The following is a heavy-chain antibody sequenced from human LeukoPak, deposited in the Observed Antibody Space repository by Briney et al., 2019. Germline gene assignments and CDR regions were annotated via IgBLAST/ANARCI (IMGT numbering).Heavy chain of an antibody. D-gene: IGHD3-3*01. J-gene: IGHJ4*02. V-gene: IGHV3-23*01. CDR1: GFTFSSYA. CDR3: AKDQGIRLRFLEWLFDY. Sequence: QPGGSLRLSCAASGFTFSSYAMSWVRQAPGKGLEWVSAISGSGGSTYYADSVKGRFTISRDNSKNTLYLQMNSLRAEDTAVYYCAKDQGIRLRFLEWLFDYWGQGTLVTVSS. CDR2: ISGSGGST.